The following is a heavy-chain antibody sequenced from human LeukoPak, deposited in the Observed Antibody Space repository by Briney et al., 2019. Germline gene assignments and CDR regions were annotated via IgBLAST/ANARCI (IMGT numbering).Heavy chain of an antibody. CDR3: ARGTSSSWYPYYYYYYMDV. Sequence: ASVKVSCKASGYTFTSYYMHWVRQAPGQGLEWMGIINPSGGSTSYAQKFQGRVTMTRDTSTSTVYMELSSLRSEDTAVYYCARGTSSSWYPYYYYYYMDVWGKGTTVTISS. D-gene: IGHD6-13*01. V-gene: IGHV1-46*01. J-gene: IGHJ6*03. CDR2: INPSGGST. CDR1: GYTFTSYY.